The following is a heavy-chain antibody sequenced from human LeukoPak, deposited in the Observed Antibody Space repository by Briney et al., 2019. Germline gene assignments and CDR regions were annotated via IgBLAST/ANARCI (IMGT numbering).Heavy chain of an antibody. CDR3: ARLRGNYFDY. D-gene: IGHD3-16*01. CDR2: IYPGDSDI. CDR1: GYSFTSYW. J-gene: IGHJ4*02. Sequence: GESLKISCKGSGYSFTSYWIGWVRQMPGKALEWMGIIYPGDSDITYSPSFQGQVTISADKSISNAYLQWSSLKASDNAIYYCARLRGNYFDYWDQGALVTVSS. V-gene: IGHV5-51*01.